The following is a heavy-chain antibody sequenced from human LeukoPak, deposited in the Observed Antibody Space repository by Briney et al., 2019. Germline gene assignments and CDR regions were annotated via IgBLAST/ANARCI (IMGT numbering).Heavy chain of an antibody. CDR2: INPNSGGT. J-gene: IGHJ6*02. CDR1: GYTFTGYY. D-gene: IGHD1-1*01. CDR3: ARVIYNWNDGYYGMDV. V-gene: IGHV1-2*02. Sequence: ASVKVSCKASGYTFTGYYMHWVRQAPGQGLEWMGWINPNSGGTNYAQKFQGRVTMTRDTSISTAYMELSRLRSDDTAVYYCARVIYNWNDGYYGMDVWGQGTTVTVSS.